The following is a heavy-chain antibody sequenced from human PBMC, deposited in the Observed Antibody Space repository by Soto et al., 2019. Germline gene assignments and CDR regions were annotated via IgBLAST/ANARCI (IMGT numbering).Heavy chain of an antibody. J-gene: IGHJ2*01. CDR3: AGKVLGCTCSPDCLFFDL. D-gene: IGHD1-1*01. Sequence: EVQLLESGGGLVQPGGSLRLSCVGSGFTFINYAMNWVRQTPGKGLEWVSTISGGGDRTFDADTVKGRFTISRDNSKNTVNLQMNSLRADDTAVYYCAGKVLGCTCSPDCLFFDLWGRGTLVTVSS. V-gene: IGHV3-23*01. CDR2: ISGGGDRT. CDR1: GFTFINYA.